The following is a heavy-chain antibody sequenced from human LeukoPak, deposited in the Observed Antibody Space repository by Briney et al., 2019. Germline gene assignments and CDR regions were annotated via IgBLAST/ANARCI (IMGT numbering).Heavy chain of an antibody. CDR3: ARGPGSHFDY. D-gene: IGHD1-26*01. V-gene: IGHV4-4*02. CDR2: IYHSGST. CDR1: GGSISSSNW. Sequence: SETLSLTRAVSGGSISSSNWWSWVRQPPGKGLEWIGEIYHSGSTNYNPSLKSRVTISLDKSKNQFSLKLSSVTAADTAVYYCARGPGSHFDYWGQGTLVTVSS. J-gene: IGHJ4*02.